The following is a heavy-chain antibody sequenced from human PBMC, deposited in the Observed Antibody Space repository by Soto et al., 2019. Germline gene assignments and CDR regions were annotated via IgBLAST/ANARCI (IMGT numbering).Heavy chain of an antibody. V-gene: IGHV3-23*01. CDR3: ARRGSGSYYDY. Sequence: EVQLLESGGGLVQPGGSLRLSCAASGFTFSSYAMRWVRQAPGKGLEWVSAISGSGGSTYYVDAVKCRFTISRDNSKNTLYLQMNSLRAEDTAVYYGARRGSGSYYDYWGQGTLVTVSS. CDR1: GFTFSSYA. D-gene: IGHD1-26*01. CDR2: ISGSGGST. J-gene: IGHJ4*02.